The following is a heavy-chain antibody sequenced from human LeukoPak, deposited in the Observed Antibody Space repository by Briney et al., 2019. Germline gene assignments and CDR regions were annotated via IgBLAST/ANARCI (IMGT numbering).Heavy chain of an antibody. Sequence: GGSLRLSCAASGFTISNYGMSWVRQAPGRGLEWVSGIGGSGGDTYYADSVKGRFTISRDNSKNSLYLQMNSLRAEDTAVYYCARALIGYYFDYWGQGTLVTVSS. CDR3: ARALIGYYFDY. CDR2: IGGSGGDT. V-gene: IGHV3-23*01. D-gene: IGHD2-8*01. J-gene: IGHJ4*02. CDR1: GFTISNYG.